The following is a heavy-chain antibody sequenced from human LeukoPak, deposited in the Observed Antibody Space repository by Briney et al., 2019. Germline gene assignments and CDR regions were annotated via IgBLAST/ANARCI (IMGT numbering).Heavy chain of an antibody. Sequence: GESLNISCKASGYKFTNYWIGWVRQMPGKGLEWMTIIYPGDSETRYSPSFQGQVTISADKSIGTMYLQWSSLKASDTAMYYCARALRTGQGDYVPVLWGQGTLVIVSS. CDR3: ARALRTGQGDYVPVL. V-gene: IGHV5-51*01. J-gene: IGHJ4*02. CDR2: IYPGDSET. D-gene: IGHD4-17*01. CDR1: GYKFTNYW.